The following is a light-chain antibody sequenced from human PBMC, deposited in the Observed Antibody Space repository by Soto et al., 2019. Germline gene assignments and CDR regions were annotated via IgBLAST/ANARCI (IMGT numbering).Light chain of an antibody. V-gene: IGKV1-5*01. CDR2: DAA. Sequence: DIQMTQSPSTLSASVADRVTIACRASQAISGYLAWYQRKPWKAPKLLIYDAANLQTGGSSRFSGSGSGTEFTLTITSLPPDDFATYYCQQYSSYPLTFGGGTKVEIK. J-gene: IGKJ4*01. CDR3: QQYSSYPLT. CDR1: QAISGY.